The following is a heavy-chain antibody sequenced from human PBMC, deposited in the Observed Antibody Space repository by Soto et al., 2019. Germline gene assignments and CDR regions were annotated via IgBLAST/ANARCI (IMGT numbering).Heavy chain of an antibody. CDR1: GSFYA. CDR2: LIPVFDTP. V-gene: IGHV1-69*01. CDR3: ASTPVTGRYSYYGLDA. J-gene: IGHJ6*02. D-gene: IGHD4-4*01. Sequence: QVQPVQSGSEVKKPGSSVRVSCKTGSFYAVSWVRQAPGQGLEWMGGLIPVFDTPSYAHKFQGRVTITADESKSTAYMELSSLRSEDTALYYCASTPVTGRYSYYGLDAWDQGIAVTVS.